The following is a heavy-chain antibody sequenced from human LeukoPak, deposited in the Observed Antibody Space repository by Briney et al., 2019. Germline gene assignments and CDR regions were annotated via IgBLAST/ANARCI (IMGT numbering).Heavy chain of an antibody. D-gene: IGHD3-10*01. CDR2: IYYSGST. J-gene: IGHJ5*02. CDR3: ARGQVVRGVIIAYNWFDP. Sequence: SETLSLTCTVSGGSISSSSYYWGWIRQPPGKGLEWIVSIYYSGSTYYNPSLKSRVTISVDTSKNQFSLKLSSVTAADTAVYYCARGQVVRGVIIAYNWFDPWGQGTLVTVSS. V-gene: IGHV4-39*07. CDR1: GGSISSSSYY.